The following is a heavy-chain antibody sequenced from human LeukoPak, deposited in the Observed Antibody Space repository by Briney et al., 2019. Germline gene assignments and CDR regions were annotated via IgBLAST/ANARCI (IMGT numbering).Heavy chain of an antibody. J-gene: IGHJ4*02. Sequence: GGSLRLSCAAPGFTFSSYSMNWVRQAPGKGLEWVSSISTSSSYIYYADSVKGRFTISRDNAKNSLYLQMNSLRAEDTAVYYCARDRTYGSGSYSFDYWGQGTLVTVSS. CDR1: GFTFSSYS. CDR2: ISTSSSYI. CDR3: ARDRTYGSGSYSFDY. V-gene: IGHV3-21*01. D-gene: IGHD3-10*01.